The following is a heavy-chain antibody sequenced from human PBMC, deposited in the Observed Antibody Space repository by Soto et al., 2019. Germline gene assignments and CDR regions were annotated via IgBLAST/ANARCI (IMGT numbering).Heavy chain of an antibody. J-gene: IGHJ4*02. D-gene: IGHD1-26*01. V-gene: IGHV1-58*02. CDR3: AAEVGATGYYFDY. CDR1: GYTFTSYD. Sequence: AVKVSCKASGYTFTSYDINWVRQATGQRLEWMGWIVVGSGNTNYAQKFQERVTITRDMSTSTAYMELSSLRSEDTAVYYCAAEVGATGYYFDYWGQGTLVTVSS. CDR2: IVVGSGNT.